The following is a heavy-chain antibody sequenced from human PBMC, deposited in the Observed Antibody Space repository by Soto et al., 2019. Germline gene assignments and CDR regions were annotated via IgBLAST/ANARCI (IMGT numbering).Heavy chain of an antibody. D-gene: IGHD6-19*01. Sequence: GGSLRLPCAASGFTFSSYAMSWVRQAPGKGLEWVSAISGSGGSTYYADSVKGRFTISRDNSKNTLYLQMTSLRAEDTAVYYSAKDPSSGWYTYSFFDYWGQGTLVTVSS. CDR1: GFTFSSYA. J-gene: IGHJ4*02. CDR3: AKDPSSGWYTYSFFDY. V-gene: IGHV3-23*01. CDR2: ISGSGGST.